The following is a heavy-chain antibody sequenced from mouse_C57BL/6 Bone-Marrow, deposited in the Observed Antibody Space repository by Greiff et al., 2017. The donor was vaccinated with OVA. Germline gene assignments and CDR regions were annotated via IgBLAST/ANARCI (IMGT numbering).Heavy chain of an antibody. J-gene: IGHJ3*01. CDR1: GYSITSGYY. Sequence: EVKLMESGPGLVKPSQSLSLTCSVTGYSITSGYYWNWIRQFPGNKLERMGYISYDGSNNYNPSFKNRISVTRDTSTNQFFLKLNSVTTEDTATCYCARSVYYDCDGVWFAYWGQGTLVTVSA. CDR3: ARSVYYDCDGVWFAY. D-gene: IGHD2-4*01. V-gene: IGHV3-6*01. CDR2: ISYDGSN.